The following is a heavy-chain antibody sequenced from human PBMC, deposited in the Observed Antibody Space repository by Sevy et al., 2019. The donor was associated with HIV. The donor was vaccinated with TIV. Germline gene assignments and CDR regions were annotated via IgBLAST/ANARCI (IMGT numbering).Heavy chain of an antibody. V-gene: IGHV1-58*01. J-gene: IGHJ6*02. CDR3: AADHMAYNWNYDRWGMDV. Sequence: ASVKVSCKASGFTFTSSAVQWVRQARGQRLEWIGWIVVGSGNTNYAQKFQERVTITRDMSTSTAYMELSSLRSEDTAVYYCAADHMAYNWNYDRWGMDVWGQGTTVTVSS. D-gene: IGHD1-7*01. CDR1: GFTFTSSA. CDR2: IVVGSGNT.